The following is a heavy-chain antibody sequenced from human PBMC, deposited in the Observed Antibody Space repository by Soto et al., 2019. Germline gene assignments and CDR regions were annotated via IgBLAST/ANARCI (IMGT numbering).Heavy chain of an antibody. CDR1: GFTFNNYG. J-gene: IGHJ4*02. D-gene: IGHD3-22*01. CDR3: AREDSIIIPAVSDF. V-gene: IGHV3-21*01. CDR2: VSKSGYA. Sequence: WGSLRLSCTVSGFTFNNYGINLFRQSPLKWLEWVSSVSKSGYAYYSDSVKGRFTISRDNAKNSVSLQMNTLRVEDTAVYYCAREDSIIIPAVSDFWGQGTLVTVS.